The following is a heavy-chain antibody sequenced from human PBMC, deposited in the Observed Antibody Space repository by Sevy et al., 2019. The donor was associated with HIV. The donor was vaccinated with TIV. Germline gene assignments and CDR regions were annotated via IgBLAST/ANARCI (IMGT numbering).Heavy chain of an antibody. D-gene: IGHD6-19*01. J-gene: IGHJ1*01. Sequence: ASVKVSCKASGYTFTGYYMHWVRQAPGQGLEWMGWINPNSGGTNYAQKFQGRVTMTRDTSISTAYMELSRLRSDDTAVYYCARDRTMRSGGWKRGEYFQHWGQGTLVTVSS. CDR1: GYTFTGYY. V-gene: IGHV1-2*02. CDR2: INPNSGGT. CDR3: ARDRTMRSGGWKRGEYFQH.